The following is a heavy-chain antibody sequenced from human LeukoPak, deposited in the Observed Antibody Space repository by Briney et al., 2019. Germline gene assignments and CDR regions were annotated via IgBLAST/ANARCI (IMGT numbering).Heavy chain of an antibody. CDR2: INPNSGGT. J-gene: IGHJ4*02. CDR3: ARVAWAYYGGNSPLFY. D-gene: IGHD4-23*01. CDR1: GYTFTSYY. Sequence: GASVKVSCKASGYTFTSYYMHWVRQAPGQGLEWMGWINPNSGGTNYAQKFEGRVPMTRDTSISTAYMELSRLRSDDTAVYYCARVAWAYYGGNSPLFYWGQGTLVTVSS. V-gene: IGHV1-2*02.